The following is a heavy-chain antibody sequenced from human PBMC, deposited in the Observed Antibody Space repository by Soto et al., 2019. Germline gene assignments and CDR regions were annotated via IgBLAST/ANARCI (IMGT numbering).Heavy chain of an antibody. J-gene: IGHJ5*02. Sequence: QVQLQQWVAGLLKPSETLSLTCAVYGGSFSGYYWSWIRQPPAKGLEWIGEINHSGSTNYNPSLKSRVTISVDTSKHQFSLKLSSVTAADTAVYYCARVPRGRGSFGGWFDPWGQGTLVTVSS. CDR1: GGSFSGYY. CDR2: INHSGST. CDR3: ARVPRGRGSFGGWFDP. D-gene: IGHD1-26*01. V-gene: IGHV4-34*01.